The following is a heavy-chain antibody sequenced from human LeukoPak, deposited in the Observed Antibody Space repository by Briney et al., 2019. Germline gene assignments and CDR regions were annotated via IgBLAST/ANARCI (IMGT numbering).Heavy chain of an antibody. V-gene: IGHV3-21*01. Sequence: GGSLRLSCAASGFTFSSYSMNWVRQAPGKGLEWVSSISSSSSYIYYADSVKGRFTISRDNAKNSLYLQMNSLRAEDTAVYYCAANSGRYGTFDHWGQGTLDTVSS. CDR1: GFTFSSYS. J-gene: IGHJ4*02. D-gene: IGHD1-26*01. CDR2: ISSSSSYI. CDR3: AANSGRYGTFDH.